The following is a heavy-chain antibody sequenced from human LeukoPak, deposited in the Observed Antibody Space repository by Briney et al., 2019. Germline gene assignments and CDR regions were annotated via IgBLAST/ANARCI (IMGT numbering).Heavy chain of an antibody. V-gene: IGHV3-23*01. J-gene: IGHJ4*02. CDR3: ARRTTVVTHFDY. CDR2: IGGTSGTT. Sequence: ETLSLTCAVYGGSFSGYYWSWIRQPPGKGLEWVAIIGGTSGTTYYADSVKGRFTISRDNSKNTLYLQLNSLRAEDTAIYYCARRTTVVTHFDYWGQGILVTVSS. CDR1: GGSFSGYY. D-gene: IGHD4-23*01.